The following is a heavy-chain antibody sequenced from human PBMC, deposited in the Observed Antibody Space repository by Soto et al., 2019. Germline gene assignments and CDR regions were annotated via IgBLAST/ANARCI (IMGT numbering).Heavy chain of an antibody. J-gene: IGHJ6*03. CDR2: ISAYNGNT. CDR1: GYTFTSYG. V-gene: IGHV1-18*01. Sequence: GASVKVSCKASGYTFTSYGISWVRQAPGQGLEWMGWISAYNGNTNYAQKLQGRVTMTTDTSTSTAYMELRSLRSDDTAVYYCARDIPPPFGVVIGYMDVWGKGTTVTVSS. D-gene: IGHD3-3*01. CDR3: ARDIPPPFGVVIGYMDV.